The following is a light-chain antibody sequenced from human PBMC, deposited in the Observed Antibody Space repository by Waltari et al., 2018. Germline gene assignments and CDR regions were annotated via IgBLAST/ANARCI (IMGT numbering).Light chain of an antibody. Sequence: CRASQNVNSFLAGYQQKRGQAPRLLIYDASKRATGIPDRISGSGSGTDFTLTISSLEPEDFAIYYCQQRGNLPETFGRGTRVEMK. V-gene: IGKV3-11*01. CDR2: DAS. CDR1: QNVNSF. CDR3: QQRGNLPET. J-gene: IGKJ2*01.